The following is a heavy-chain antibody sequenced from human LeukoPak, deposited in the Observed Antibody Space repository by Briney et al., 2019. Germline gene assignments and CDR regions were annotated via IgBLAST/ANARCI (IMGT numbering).Heavy chain of an antibody. D-gene: IGHD3-10*01. CDR3: ARGPSGALDI. V-gene: IGHV3-74*03. Sequence: GGSLRLSCAASGFNLSGYWMHWVRQAPGKGLVWVSLISTDGRTTLYADSVKGRFTVSRDSAKNTLYLQMNSLRAEDTAVYCCARGPSGALDIWGLGTPVTVSS. J-gene: IGHJ3*02. CDR1: GFNLSGYW. CDR2: ISTDGRTT.